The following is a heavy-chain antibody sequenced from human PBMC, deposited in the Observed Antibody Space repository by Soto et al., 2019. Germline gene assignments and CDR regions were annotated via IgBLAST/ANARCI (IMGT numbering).Heavy chain of an antibody. V-gene: IGHV4-31*03. CDR3: ARSYGDNFDY. D-gene: IGHD4-17*01. CDR2: IYYSGST. CDR1: GGSISSGGYY. J-gene: IGHJ4*02. Sequence: SETLSLTCTVSGGSISSGGYYWSWIRQHPGKGLEWIGYIYYSGSTYYNPSLKSRVTISVDTSKDQFSLKLSSVTAADTAVYYCARSYGDNFDYWGQGTLVTVSS.